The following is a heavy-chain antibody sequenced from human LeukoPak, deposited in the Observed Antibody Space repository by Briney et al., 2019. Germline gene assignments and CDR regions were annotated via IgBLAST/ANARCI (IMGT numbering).Heavy chain of an antibody. D-gene: IGHD4-11*01. CDR3: ARANSADY. V-gene: IGHV3-23*01. CDR2: VSGSGYST. Sequence: GGSLRLSCAASGFTFSNYAMTWVRQAPGKGLEWISTVSGSGYSTYYADSVKGRFTISRDNSKNTLYLQMNSLRAEDTAVYYCARANSADYWGQGTLVTVSS. J-gene: IGHJ4*02. CDR1: GFTFSNYA.